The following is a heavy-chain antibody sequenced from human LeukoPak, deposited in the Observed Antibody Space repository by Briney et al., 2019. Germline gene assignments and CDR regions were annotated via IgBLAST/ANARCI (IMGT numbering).Heavy chain of an antibody. V-gene: IGHV3-7*01. J-gene: IGHJ4*02. CDR1: GFTFSSYW. CDR3: ARDQTMVRGVIIDGFDY. Sequence: GGSLRLSCAASGFTFSSYWMSWVRQAPGKGLEWVANIKQDGSEKYYVDSVKGRFTISRDNAKNSLYPQMNSLRAEDTAVYYCARDQTMVRGVIIDGFDYWGQGTLVTVSS. D-gene: IGHD3-10*01. CDR2: IKQDGSEK.